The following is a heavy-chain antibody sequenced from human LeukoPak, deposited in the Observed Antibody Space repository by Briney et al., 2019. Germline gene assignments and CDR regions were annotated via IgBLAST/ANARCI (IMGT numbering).Heavy chain of an antibody. CDR3: ASGYGSNCGAFDI. CDR2: IWYDGTNK. D-gene: IGHD4-23*01. V-gene: IGHV3-33*01. Sequence: RPGGSLRLSCAASGFTFSSYGMHLVRQAPGKGLEWVAVIWYDGTNKYYADSVKDRFTISRDNSKNTLYLQMNSLRAEDTAVYHCASGYGSNCGAFDIWGQGTMVTVSS. J-gene: IGHJ3*02. CDR1: GFTFSSYG.